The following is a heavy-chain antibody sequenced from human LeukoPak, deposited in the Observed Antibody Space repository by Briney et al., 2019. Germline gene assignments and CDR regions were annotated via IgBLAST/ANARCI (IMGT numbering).Heavy chain of an antibody. V-gene: IGHV1-69*05. Sequence: SVKVSCKASGGTFSSYAISWVRQAPGQGLEWMGGIIPIFGTANYAQKFQGRVTITTDESTSTAYMELSSLRSEDTAVYCCATPGIVVVVAAPLDYWGQGTLVTVSS. D-gene: IGHD2-15*01. CDR3: ATPGIVVVVAAPLDY. J-gene: IGHJ4*02. CDR2: IIPIFGTA. CDR1: GGTFSSYA.